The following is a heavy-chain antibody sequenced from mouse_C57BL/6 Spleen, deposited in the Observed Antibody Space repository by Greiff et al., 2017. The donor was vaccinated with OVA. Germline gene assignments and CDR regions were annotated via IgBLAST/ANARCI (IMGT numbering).Heavy chain of an antibody. D-gene: IGHD1-1*01. CDR2: IRLKSDNYAT. V-gene: IGHV6-3*01. J-gene: IGHJ3*01. CDR1: GFTFSNYW. CDR3: TINTDPAY. Sequence: EVQLQESGGGLVQPGGSMKLSCVASGFTFSNYWMNWVRQSPEKGLEWVAQIRLKSDNYATHYAESVKGRFTISRDDSKSSVYLQMNNLRAEDTGIYYCTINTDPAYWGQGTLVTVSA.